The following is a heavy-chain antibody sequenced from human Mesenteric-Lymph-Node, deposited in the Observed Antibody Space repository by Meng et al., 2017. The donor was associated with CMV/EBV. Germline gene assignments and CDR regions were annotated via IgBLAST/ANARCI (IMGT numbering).Heavy chain of an antibody. CDR2: IYYSGST. D-gene: IGHD6-13*01. V-gene: IGHV4-59*01. CDR1: GGSLTNYY. CDR3: ARVSIVAAASYYFDC. J-gene: IGHJ4*02. Sequence: SETLSLTCTVSGGSLTNYYWSWIRQPPGKGLEWIGYIYYSGSTNYNPSLKSRVTMSVDTSKNQFSLKLRSVTAADTAVYYCARVSIVAAASYYFDCWGQGMLVTVSS.